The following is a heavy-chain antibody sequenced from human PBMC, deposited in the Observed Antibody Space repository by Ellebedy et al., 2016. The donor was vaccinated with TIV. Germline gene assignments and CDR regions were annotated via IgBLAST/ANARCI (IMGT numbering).Heavy chain of an antibody. J-gene: IGHJ4*02. V-gene: IGHV3-23*01. Sequence: GGSLRLXCAASGFTFSSYAMSWVRQAPGKGLEWVSAISGGGGSTYYADSVKGRFTISRDNSKNTLYLQMNSLRAKDTAVYYCARVEGDMITFGGVWSDYWGQGTLVTVSS. CDR2: ISGGGGST. CDR3: ARVEGDMITFGGVWSDY. CDR1: GFTFSSYA. D-gene: IGHD3-16*01.